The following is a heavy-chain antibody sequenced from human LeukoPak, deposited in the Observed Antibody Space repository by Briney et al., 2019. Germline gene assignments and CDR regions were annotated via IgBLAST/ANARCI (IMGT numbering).Heavy chain of an antibody. Sequence: GGSLRLSCAASGFTVSSDYMSWVRQAPGKGLEWVSVIYSGGSTDYADSVKGRFTISRDNSKNTLYLQMNSLTAEDTAIYYCVSGGDYHVRLCTYWGQGTLVTVSS. CDR3: VSGGDYHVRLCTY. J-gene: IGHJ4*01. V-gene: IGHV3-66*01. D-gene: IGHD4-17*01. CDR1: GFTVSSDY. CDR2: IYSGGST.